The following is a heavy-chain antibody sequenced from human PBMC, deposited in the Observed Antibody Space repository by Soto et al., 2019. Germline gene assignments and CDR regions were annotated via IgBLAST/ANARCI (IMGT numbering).Heavy chain of an antibody. CDR2: ISGSGGST. J-gene: IGHJ6*02. CDR3: AKEGEIVVVVAAPPDV. CDR1: GFTFSSYA. V-gene: IGHV3-23*01. D-gene: IGHD2-15*01. Sequence: GGSLRLSCAASGFTFSSYAMSWVRQAPGKGLEWVSAISGSGGSTYYADSVKGRFTISRDNSKNTLYLQMNSLRAEDTAVYYCAKEGEIVVVVAAPPDVWGQGTTVTVSS.